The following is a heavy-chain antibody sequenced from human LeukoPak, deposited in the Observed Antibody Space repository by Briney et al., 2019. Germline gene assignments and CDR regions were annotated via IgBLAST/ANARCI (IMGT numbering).Heavy chain of an antibody. D-gene: IGHD3-22*01. J-gene: IGHJ4*02. CDR1: GFTFIKYA. Sequence: GGYLRRYCSVSGFTFIKYAMSWVRQAPGNGLEWVSAISGSGDSTYYADSVKGRFTISRDNSTNTLYLQMNSLRVEDTALYYCAKEVGYDSSDYLVYWGQGTLVTVSS. CDR2: ISGSGDST. CDR3: AKEVGYDSSDYLVY. V-gene: IGHV3-23*01.